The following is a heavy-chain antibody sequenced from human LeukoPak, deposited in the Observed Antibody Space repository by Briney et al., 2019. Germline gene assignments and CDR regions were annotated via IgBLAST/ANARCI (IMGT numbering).Heavy chain of an antibody. J-gene: IGHJ6*02. CDR3: ARGRAQRGWSGRYNYYYGMDV. CDR1: GGSFSGYY. D-gene: IGHD6-19*01. CDR2: INHSGST. V-gene: IGHV4-34*01. Sequence: SETLSLTCAVYGGSFSGYYWSWIRQPPGKGLEWIGEINHSGSTNYNPSLKSRVTISVDTSKNQFSLKLSSVTAADTAVYYCARGRAQRGWSGRYNYYYGMDVWGQGTTVTVSS.